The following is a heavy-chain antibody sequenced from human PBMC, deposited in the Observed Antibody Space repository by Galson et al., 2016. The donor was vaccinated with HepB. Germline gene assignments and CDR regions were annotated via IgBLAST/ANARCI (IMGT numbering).Heavy chain of an antibody. J-gene: IGHJ4*02. D-gene: IGHD1-14*01. CDR2: INQGGGEQ. CDR3: ANHRG. V-gene: IGHV3-7*03. CDR1: GFTFTSHW. Sequence: SLRLSCAASGFTFTSHWMHWVRQAPGKGLEWVANINQGGGEQYYVDSVKGRFTISRDNSKNSLYLQMNSLKAEDTAVYYLANHRGGGQGALVTVSS.